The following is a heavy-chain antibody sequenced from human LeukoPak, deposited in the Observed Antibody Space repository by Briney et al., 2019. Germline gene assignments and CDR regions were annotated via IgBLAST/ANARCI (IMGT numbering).Heavy chain of an antibody. CDR3: AKDEEYSSGFYYYYYGMDV. J-gene: IGHJ6*02. Sequence: GGSLRLSCAASGFTFSSYGMHWVRQAPGKGLEWVAVISYDGSNKYYADSVKGRFTISGDNSKNTLYLQMNSLRAEDTAVYYCAKDEEYSSGFYYYYYGMDVWGQGTTVTVSS. D-gene: IGHD6-19*01. CDR2: ISYDGSNK. V-gene: IGHV3-30*18. CDR1: GFTFSSYG.